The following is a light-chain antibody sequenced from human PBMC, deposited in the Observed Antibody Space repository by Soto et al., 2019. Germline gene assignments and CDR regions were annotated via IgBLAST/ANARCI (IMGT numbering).Light chain of an antibody. J-gene: IGKJ3*01. CDR1: QSISTN. V-gene: IGKV3-15*01. Sequence: EIVMTQSPATLSVSPGERASLSCRASQSISTNLAWYQQKPGQAPRLLIYGASTRATGIPARFSGSGSGTEFTLTISSPQSEDFAVYYCRQYDKWPLTFGPGT. CDR2: GAS. CDR3: RQYDKWPLT.